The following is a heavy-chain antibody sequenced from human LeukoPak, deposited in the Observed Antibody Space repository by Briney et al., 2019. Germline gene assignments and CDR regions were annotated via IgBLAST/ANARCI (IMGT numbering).Heavy chain of an antibody. J-gene: IGHJ5*02. CDR3: ARIVVPAAIVNPGNWFDP. D-gene: IGHD2-2*02. CDR2: IYYSGST. V-gene: IGHV4-31*03. Sequence: PSETLSLTCTVSGVSISSGGYYWSWIRQHPGKGLEWIGYIYYSGSTYYNPSLKSRVTISVDTSKNQFSLKLSSVTAADTAVYYCARIVVPAAIVNPGNWFDPWGQGTLVTVSS. CDR1: GVSISSGGYY.